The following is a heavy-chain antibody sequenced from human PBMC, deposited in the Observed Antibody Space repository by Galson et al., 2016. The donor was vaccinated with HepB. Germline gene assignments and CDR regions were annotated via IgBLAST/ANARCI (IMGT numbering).Heavy chain of an antibody. Sequence: ETLSLTCAVYGGSFSGYYWSWIRQPPGEGLEWIGEINHSGSTNYNPSLKSRVTISVDTSKNQFSLKLSSVTAADTAVYYCARGRTRLLWFGSSRGFDPWGRGTLVTVSS. CDR2: INHSGST. D-gene: IGHD3-10*01. CDR3: ARGRTRLLWFGSSRGFDP. J-gene: IGHJ5*02. V-gene: IGHV4-34*01. CDR1: GGSFSGYY.